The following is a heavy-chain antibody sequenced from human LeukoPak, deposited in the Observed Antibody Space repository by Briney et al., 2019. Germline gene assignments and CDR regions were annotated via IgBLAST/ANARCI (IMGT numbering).Heavy chain of an antibody. Sequence: PGGSLRLSCAASGFTFSDYYMTWIRQAPGKGLEWVSYISSSGSAIYYADSVKGRFTISRDNAKNSLYLQMNTLRAEDTAVYYCAREKGYSYGSDYWGQGTLVTVSS. V-gene: IGHV3-11*01. D-gene: IGHD5-18*01. CDR1: GFTFSDYY. J-gene: IGHJ4*02. CDR2: ISSSGSAI. CDR3: AREKGYSYGSDY.